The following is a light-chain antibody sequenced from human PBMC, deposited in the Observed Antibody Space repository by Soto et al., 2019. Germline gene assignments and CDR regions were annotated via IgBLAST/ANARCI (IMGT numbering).Light chain of an antibody. CDR1: QSVSSY. CDR2: DAS. Sequence: EIVLTQSPATLSLSPGERATLSCRASQSVSSYLAWYQQKPGQAPRLLIYDASNRATGIPARFSGSGSGTDFTLTISSLDPEDFAVYYCQQRSNWPPEKTFGQGTKVEIK. J-gene: IGKJ1*01. V-gene: IGKV3-11*01. CDR3: QQRSNWPPEKT.